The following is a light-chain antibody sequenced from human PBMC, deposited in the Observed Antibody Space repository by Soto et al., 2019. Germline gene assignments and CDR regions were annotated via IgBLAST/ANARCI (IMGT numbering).Light chain of an antibody. Sequence: QSALTQPPSASGSPGQSVTISCTGTSSDVGAYKYVSWYQQYPGKAPKLMIYEVSKRPSGVPDRFSGSKSGNMASLTVSGXXXXXXXDYYCTSYVGSNIWVFGGGTKLTV. CDR1: SSDVGAYKY. CDR2: EVS. J-gene: IGLJ3*02. V-gene: IGLV2-8*01. CDR3: TSYVGSNIWV.